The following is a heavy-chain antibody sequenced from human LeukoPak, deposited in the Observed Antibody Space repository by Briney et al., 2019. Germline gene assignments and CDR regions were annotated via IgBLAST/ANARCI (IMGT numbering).Heavy chain of an antibody. Sequence: GGCLRPSCAASGFTFNNYAVSSVRQEPGKGLGWVSCSSASGGRTEYADSVKGRFTISSDNSKNTLYLQMNSLRAEDAAVYYCAKIGYYDILAQGWGQGTLVTVSS. CDR1: GFTFNNYA. J-gene: IGHJ4*02. D-gene: IGHD3-9*01. V-gene: IGHV3-23*01. CDR2: SSASGGRT. CDR3: AKIGYYDILAQG.